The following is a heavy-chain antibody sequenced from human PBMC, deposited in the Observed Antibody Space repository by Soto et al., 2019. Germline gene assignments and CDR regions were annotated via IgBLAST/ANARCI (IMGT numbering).Heavy chain of an antibody. CDR3: VRANWYSEY. D-gene: IGHD7-27*01. J-gene: IGHJ4*02. V-gene: IGHV4-59*11. Sequence: QVHLQESGPGLVKPSETLSLTCTVSGSSINNHYWSWIRQPPGKGLEWIGYIYYTGSTNYNPSLKSRVTMSVDTSKNQFSLNLTSLTAADTAIYYCVRANWYSEYWGQGTLVTVSS. CDR2: IYYTGST. CDR1: GSSINNHY.